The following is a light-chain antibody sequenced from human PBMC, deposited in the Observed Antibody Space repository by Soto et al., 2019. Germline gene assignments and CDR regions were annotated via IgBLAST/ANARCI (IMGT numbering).Light chain of an antibody. V-gene: IGLV1-47*01. CDR2: RNN. CDR3: AAWDDSLSGYYV. Sequence: QSVLTQPPSASGTPGQRVTISCSGSSSHIGSNYVYWYQQLQGTAPKLLIYRNNQRPSGVPDRFSVSKSGTSASLAISGLRSEDEADYYCAAWDDSLSGYYVFGTGTKLTVL. CDR1: SSHIGSNY. J-gene: IGLJ1*01.